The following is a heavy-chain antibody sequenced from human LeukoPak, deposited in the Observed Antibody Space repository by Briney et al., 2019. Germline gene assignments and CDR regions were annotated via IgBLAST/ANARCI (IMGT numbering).Heavy chain of an antibody. Sequence: PGGSLGLSCAASGFTFSSYSMNWVRQAPGKGLEWVSYISSSSSTIYYADSVKGRFTISRDNAKNSLYLQMNSLRDEDTAVYYCARVRGYSYGGCEYDYWGQGTLVTVSS. D-gene: IGHD5-18*01. J-gene: IGHJ4*02. CDR3: ARVRGYSYGGCEYDY. CDR2: ISSSSSTI. CDR1: GFTFSSYS. V-gene: IGHV3-48*02.